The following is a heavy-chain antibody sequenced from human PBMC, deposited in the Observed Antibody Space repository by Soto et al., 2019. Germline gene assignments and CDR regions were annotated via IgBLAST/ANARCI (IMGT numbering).Heavy chain of an antibody. Sequence: GGSLRLSCAASGFTFSSYGMHWVRQAPGKGLEWVSYIRYSSSTKYYADSVKGRFTISRDNAKNSLYLQMNSLRDEDTAVYYCARDVSGLNWFDPWGQGTLVTVSS. J-gene: IGHJ5*02. V-gene: IGHV3-48*02. D-gene: IGHD5-12*01. CDR3: ARDVSGLNWFDP. CDR2: IRYSSSTK. CDR1: GFTFSSYG.